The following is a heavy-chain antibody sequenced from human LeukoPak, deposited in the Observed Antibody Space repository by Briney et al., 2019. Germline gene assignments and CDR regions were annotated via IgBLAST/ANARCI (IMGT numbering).Heavy chain of an antibody. CDR1: GFTFSSYE. J-gene: IGHJ4*02. CDR3: ARDVAPGYDGGY. D-gene: IGHD5-12*01. Sequence: PGGSLRLSCAASGFTFSSYEMNWVRQAPGKGLEWVSYISSSGSTIYYAGSVKGRFTISRDNAKNSLYLQMNSLRAEDTAVYYCARDVAPGYDGGYWGQGTLVTVSS. V-gene: IGHV3-48*03. CDR2: ISSSGSTI.